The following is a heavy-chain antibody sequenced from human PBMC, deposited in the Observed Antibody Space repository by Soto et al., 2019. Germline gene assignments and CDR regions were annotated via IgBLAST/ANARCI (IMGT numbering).Heavy chain of an antibody. J-gene: IGHJ4*02. CDR3: ARSLYYYDSSGYNLLFDY. Sequence: SETLSLTCAVSGGSISSSNWWSWVRQPLGKGLEWIGEIYHSGSTNYNPSLKSRVTISVDKSENQFSLKLSSVTAADTAVYYCARSLYYYDSSGYNLLFDYWGQGTLVTVSS. D-gene: IGHD3-22*01. V-gene: IGHV4-4*02. CDR2: IYHSGST. CDR1: GGSISSSNW.